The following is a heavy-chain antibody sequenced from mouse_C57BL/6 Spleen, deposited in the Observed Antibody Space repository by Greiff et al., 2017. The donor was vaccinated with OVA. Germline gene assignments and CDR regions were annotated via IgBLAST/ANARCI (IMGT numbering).Heavy chain of an antibody. Sequence: EVQRVESGGGLVKPGGSLKLSCAASGFTFSDYGMHWVRQAPEKGLEWVAYISSGSSTIYYADTVKGRFTISRDNAKNTLFLQMTSLRSEDTAMYYCARKTTVYYYAMDYWGQGTSVTVSS. CDR1: GFTFSDYG. CDR2: ISSGSSTI. D-gene: IGHD1-1*01. V-gene: IGHV5-17*01. J-gene: IGHJ4*01. CDR3: ARKTTVYYYAMDY.